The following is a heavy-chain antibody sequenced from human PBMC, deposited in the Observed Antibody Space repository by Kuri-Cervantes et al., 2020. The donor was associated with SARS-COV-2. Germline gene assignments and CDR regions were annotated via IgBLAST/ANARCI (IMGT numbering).Heavy chain of an antibody. CDR2: ISYDGSNK. J-gene: IGHJ4*02. D-gene: IGHD1-26*01. CDR1: GFTFSSYA. V-gene: IGHV3-30-3*01. Sequence: GESLKISCAASGFTFSSYAMHWVRQAPGKGLEWVAVISYDGSNKYYADSVKGRFTISRDNSKNTLYLQMNSLRAEDTAVYYCARRSGSYYIYYFDYWGQGTLVTVSS. CDR3: ARRSGSYYIYYFDY.